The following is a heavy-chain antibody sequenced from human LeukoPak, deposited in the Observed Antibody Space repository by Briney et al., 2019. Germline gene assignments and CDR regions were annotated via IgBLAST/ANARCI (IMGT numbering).Heavy chain of an antibody. CDR3: ASGPLERFA. J-gene: IGHJ5*02. CDR1: GFIFSSDT. Sequence: PGGSLRLSCAASGFIFSSDTMSWVRQAPGKGLEWVSYISSSGSTIYYADSVKGRFTISRDNAKNSLYLQMNSLRAEDTAVYYCASGPLERFAWGQGTLVTVSS. D-gene: IGHD1-1*01. V-gene: IGHV3-48*04. CDR2: ISSSGSTI.